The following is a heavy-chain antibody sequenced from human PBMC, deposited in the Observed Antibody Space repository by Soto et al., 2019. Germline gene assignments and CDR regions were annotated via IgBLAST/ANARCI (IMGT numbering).Heavy chain of an antibody. J-gene: IGHJ4*02. D-gene: IGHD1-1*01. V-gene: IGHV3-30*19. Sequence: QVQLVESGGGVVQPGGSLRLSCTASGFIFGNYGMHWVRQAPGKGLQWVAVIPHDGTYQFYLDSVKGRFTISRDNSKDTLYLEMNSLRVEDTVVYYCVRDDDNVDNGLDHWGQGTLVTVSS. CDR3: VRDDDNVDNGLDH. CDR1: GFIFGNYG. CDR2: IPHDGTYQ.